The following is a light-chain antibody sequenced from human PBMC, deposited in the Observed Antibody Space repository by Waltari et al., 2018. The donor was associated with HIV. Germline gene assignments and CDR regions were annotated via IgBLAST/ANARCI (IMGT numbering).Light chain of an antibody. J-gene: IGLJ3*02. Sequence: NFMLTQPHSVSESPGKTVTISCTRSSGSIATNYVQWYQQRPGSAPTIVIYDDNQRPSCVPNRFSGSIDSSSNSASLTISGLKTEDEADDYCQSYDASNQWVFGGGTKLTVL. CDR3: QSYDASNQWV. V-gene: IGLV6-57*03. CDR1: SGSIATNY. CDR2: DDN.